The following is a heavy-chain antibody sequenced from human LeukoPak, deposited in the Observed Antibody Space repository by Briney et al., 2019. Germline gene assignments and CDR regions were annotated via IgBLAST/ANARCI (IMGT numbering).Heavy chain of an antibody. CDR2: INPNSGGT. V-gene: IGHV1-2*02. Sequence: GASVKVSCKASGYTFTSYYMHWVRQAPGQGLEWMGWINPNSGGTKYAQKFQGRVTMTRDTSISTAYMELSSLKSDDTAVYYCARFLGYCSGGSCYFDYWGQGTLVTVSS. CDR1: GYTFTSYY. J-gene: IGHJ4*02. D-gene: IGHD2-15*01. CDR3: ARFLGYCSGGSCYFDY.